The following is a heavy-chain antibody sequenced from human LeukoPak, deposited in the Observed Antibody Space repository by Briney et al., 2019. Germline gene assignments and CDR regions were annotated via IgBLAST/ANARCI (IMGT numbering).Heavy chain of an antibody. CDR3: TRGNSGSYYSEGFDY. CDR1: GFTFGDYA. D-gene: IGHD3-10*01. V-gene: IGHV3-49*04. Sequence: SCTASGFTFGDYAMTWVRQAPGKGLEWVGFIRSKTYGGTSEYAASVKDRFTISRDDSKSIAYLQMNSLKTEDTAVYYCTRGNSGSYYSEGFDYWGQGTLVTVSS. J-gene: IGHJ4*02. CDR2: IRSKTYGGTS.